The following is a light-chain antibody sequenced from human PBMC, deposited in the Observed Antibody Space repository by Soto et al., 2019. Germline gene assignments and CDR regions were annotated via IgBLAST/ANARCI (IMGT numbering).Light chain of an antibody. V-gene: IGKV3-15*01. Sequence: SPPVLSASPGNRVPLSCRAHNTVRSSLAWYQHKPGQAPRLLIYTASIGAPGIPARFTGSGSGTEFTLTISSLQSEDCAIYYCQQYNKWPRTFGGGTKVDI. CDR2: TAS. J-gene: IGKJ4*02. CDR1: NTVRSS. CDR3: QQYNKWPRT.